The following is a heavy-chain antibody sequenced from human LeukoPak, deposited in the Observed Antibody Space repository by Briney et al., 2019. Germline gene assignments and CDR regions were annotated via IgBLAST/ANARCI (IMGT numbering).Heavy chain of an antibody. D-gene: IGHD3-16*01. J-gene: IGHJ4*02. CDR2: ISAYNGNT. Sequence: GASVKVSCKASGYTFTSYGISWVRQAPGQGLEWMGWISAYNGNTNYAQKFQGRVTITADESTSTAYMELSSLRSEDTAVYYCARVGGVSGYQRFDYWGQGTLVTVSS. V-gene: IGHV1-18*01. CDR3: ARVGGVSGYQRFDY. CDR1: GYTFTSYG.